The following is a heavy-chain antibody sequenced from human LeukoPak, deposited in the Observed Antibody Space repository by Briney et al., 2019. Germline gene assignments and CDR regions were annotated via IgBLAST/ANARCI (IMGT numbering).Heavy chain of an antibody. CDR2: ISYDGSNE. CDR3: ARDYGATTRRGAFDI. Sequence: GGSLRLSCAASGFTFSSYAMHWVRQAPGKGLEWVAVISYDGSNEYYADSVKGRFTISRDNSKNTLYLQMNSLRAEDTAVYYCARDYGATTRRGAFDIWGQGTMVTVSS. V-gene: IGHV3-30*04. CDR1: GFTFSSYA. D-gene: IGHD1-26*01. J-gene: IGHJ3*02.